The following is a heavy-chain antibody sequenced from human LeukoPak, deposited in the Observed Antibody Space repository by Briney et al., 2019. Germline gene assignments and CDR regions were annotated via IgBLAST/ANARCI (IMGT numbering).Heavy chain of an antibody. Sequence: ASVKVSCKASGYTFTSYAMNWVRQAPGQGLEWMGWINTNTGNPTYAQGFTGRFVLSLDTSVSTAYLQISSLKAEDTAVYYCARVYGNYDILTGHDGFDYWGQGTLVTVSS. CDR1: GYTFTSYA. J-gene: IGHJ4*02. CDR3: ARVYGNYDILTGHDGFDY. V-gene: IGHV7-4-1*02. D-gene: IGHD3-9*01. CDR2: INTNTGNP.